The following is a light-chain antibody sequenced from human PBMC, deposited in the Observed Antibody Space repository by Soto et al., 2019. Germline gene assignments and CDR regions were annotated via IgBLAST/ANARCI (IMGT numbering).Light chain of an antibody. Sequence: DIVMTQSPATLSVSPGERATISCRASQSVSSYLAWYQQKPGQAPRLLIYGASTRATGIPARFSGSGSGTEFTLTIISLQYEDFSVYYCQQHNNWPPYTFGQGTKLEIK. CDR3: QQHNNWPPYT. J-gene: IGKJ2*01. CDR2: GAS. V-gene: IGKV3-15*01. CDR1: QSVSSY.